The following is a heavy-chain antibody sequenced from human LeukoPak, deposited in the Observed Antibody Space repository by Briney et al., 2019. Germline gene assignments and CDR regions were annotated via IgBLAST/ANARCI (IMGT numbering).Heavy chain of an antibody. CDR3: ASGPRTNYGSLGDYYFDY. CDR1: GYTFTNYY. D-gene: IGHD3-10*01. V-gene: IGHV1-2*02. J-gene: IGHJ4*02. CDR2: INPNSGGT. Sequence: ASVRVSCKTSGYTFTNYYLHWVRQAPGQGLEWVGWINPNSGGTNYAQKFQGRVTMTRDTSISTAYMELSSLRSDDTAVYYCASGPRTNYGSLGDYYFDYWGQGTLVTVSP.